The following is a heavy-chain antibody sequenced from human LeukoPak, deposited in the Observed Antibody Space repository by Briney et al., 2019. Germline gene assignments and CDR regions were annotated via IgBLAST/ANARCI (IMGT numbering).Heavy chain of an antibody. V-gene: IGHV3-23*01. CDR3: AKSSPIAAAGEVSDS. J-gene: IGHJ4*02. Sequence: RRSLRLSCTASGFTFSSYAMSCVRQPQGKGLEWLSATSGRGGSRYCTGSLKGRFTSSRDNSKSTLYLQMNSLSAEDTAVYYCAKSSPIAAAGEVSDSWGQGTLVTVSS. D-gene: IGHD6-13*01. CDR1: GFTFSSYA. CDR2: TSGRGGSR.